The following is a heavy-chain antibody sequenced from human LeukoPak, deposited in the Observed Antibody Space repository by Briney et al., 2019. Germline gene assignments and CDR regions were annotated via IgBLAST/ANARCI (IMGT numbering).Heavy chain of an antibody. V-gene: IGHV3-53*04. J-gene: IGHJ5*02. D-gene: IGHD5/OR15-5a*01. Sequence: GGSLRLSCVVSGFTVSSNYMTWVRQAPGKGLEWVSVIYSGGSTYYSDSVKGRFTISRNNSKNTLHLQMNRLRLEDTAVYYSARSTFAYFDQWGQGALVTVSS. CDR1: GFTVSSNY. CDR2: IYSGGST. CDR3: ARSTFAYFDQ.